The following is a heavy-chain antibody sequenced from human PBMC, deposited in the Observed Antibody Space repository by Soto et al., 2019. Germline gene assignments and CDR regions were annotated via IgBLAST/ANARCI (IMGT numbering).Heavy chain of an antibody. V-gene: IGHV1-18*01. J-gene: IGHJ4*02. CDR2: ISAHNGNT. CDR1: GYAFTTYG. Sequence: QVHLVQSGAEVKKPGASVKVSCQGSGYAFTTYGITWVRQAPGQGLEWMGWISAHNGNTNYAQKLQGRVTVTRDTSTSTAYMELRRLRYDDTALYYCARGRYGDYWGQGALVTVSS. D-gene: IGHD1-1*01. CDR3: ARGRYGDY.